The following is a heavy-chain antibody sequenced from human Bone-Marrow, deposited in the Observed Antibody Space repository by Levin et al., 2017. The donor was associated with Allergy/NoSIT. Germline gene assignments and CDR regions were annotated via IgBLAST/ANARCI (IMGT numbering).Heavy chain of an antibody. CDR3: ARVDYTDRGGYFGT. Sequence: GESLKISFKTSGYAFNGYGLSWVRQAPGQGLEWMGWISGYNGNTVYAQKFQGRLTMTTDTSTDTVYLEMRSLRTNDTGIYYCARVDYTDRGGYFGTWGQGTLVTVSS. CDR1: GYAFNGYG. J-gene: IGHJ5*02. D-gene: IGHD3-22*01. V-gene: IGHV1-18*01. CDR2: ISGYNGNT.